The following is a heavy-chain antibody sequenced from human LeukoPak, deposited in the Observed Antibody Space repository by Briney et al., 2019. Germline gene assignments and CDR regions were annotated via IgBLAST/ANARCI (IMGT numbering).Heavy chain of an antibody. CDR1: GGTFSSYA. J-gene: IGHJ4*02. Sequence: SVKVSCKASGGTFSSYAISWVRQAPGQGLEWMGGIIPIFGTANYARKFQGRVTITTDESTSTAYMELSSLRSEDTAVYYCATTEGGIVGATSLDYWGQGTLVTVSS. D-gene: IGHD1-26*01. V-gene: IGHV1-69*05. CDR3: ATTEGGIVGATSLDY. CDR2: IIPIFGTA.